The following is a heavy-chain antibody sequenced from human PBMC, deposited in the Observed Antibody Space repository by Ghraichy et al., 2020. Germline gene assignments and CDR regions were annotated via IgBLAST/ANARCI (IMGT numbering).Heavy chain of an antibody. D-gene: IGHD1-26*01. Sequence: GGSLRLSCAASGFTLSDHYMDWVRQAPGKGLEWIGRSRNKAKSYTTEYAASVKGRFSVSRDASKNSLYLQMNSLKTEDTAVHYCARGASGTSVANYYGMDVWGQGTTVTVSS. J-gene: IGHJ6*02. CDR2: SRNKAKSYTT. V-gene: IGHV3-72*01. CDR1: GFTLSDHY. CDR3: ARGASGTSVANYYGMDV.